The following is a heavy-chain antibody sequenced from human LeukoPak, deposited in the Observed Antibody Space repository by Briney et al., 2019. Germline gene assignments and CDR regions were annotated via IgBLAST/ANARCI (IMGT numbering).Heavy chain of an antibody. CDR2: IYYSGST. D-gene: IGHD6-19*01. Sequence: PSETLSLTCTVSGGSISSSSYYWGWIRQPPGKGLEWIANIYYSGSTYYNPSLKSRVTISVDTSKNQLSLKLSAVTAADTAVYYCARYEAVAGVFDYWGQGTLVTVSS. J-gene: IGHJ4*02. CDR1: GGSISSSSYY. CDR3: ARYEAVAGVFDY. V-gene: IGHV4-39*01.